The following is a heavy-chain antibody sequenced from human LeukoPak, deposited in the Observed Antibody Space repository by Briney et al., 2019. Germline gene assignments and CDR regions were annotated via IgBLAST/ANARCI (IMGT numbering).Heavy chain of an antibody. V-gene: IGHV3-23*01. D-gene: IGHD3-16*01. CDR3: AKDLIALLTGNWFDP. CDR2: ISGSGGST. Sequence: GGSLRLSCAASGFTFSSYAMSLVRQAPGKGLEWVSAISGSGGSTYYADSVKGRFTISRDNSKNTLYLQMNSLRAEDTAVYYCAKDLIALLTGNWFDPWGQGTLVTVSS. CDR1: GFTFSSYA. J-gene: IGHJ5*02.